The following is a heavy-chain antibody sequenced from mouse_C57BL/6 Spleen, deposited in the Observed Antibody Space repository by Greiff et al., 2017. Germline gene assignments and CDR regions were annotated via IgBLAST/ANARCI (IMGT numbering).Heavy chain of an antibody. Sequence: VMLVESGAELVKPGASVKISCKASGYAFSSYWMNWVKQRPGKGLEWIGQIYPGDGATNYNGKFKGKATLTADKSSSTAYMQLSSLTAEDSAVYFCARGSDGSFDYWGQGTTLTVSS. CDR1: GYAFSSYW. CDR3: ARGSDGSFDY. D-gene: IGHD2-3*01. V-gene: IGHV1-80*01. J-gene: IGHJ2*01. CDR2: IYPGDGAT.